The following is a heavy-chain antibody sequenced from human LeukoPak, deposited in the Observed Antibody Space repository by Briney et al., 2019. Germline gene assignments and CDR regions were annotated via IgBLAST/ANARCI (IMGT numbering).Heavy chain of an antibody. V-gene: IGHV4-59*11. D-gene: IGHD2/OR15-2a*01. CDR3: ARKNDFEI. CDR1: GGSMNSHY. CDR2: IYYSGTT. Sequence: PSETLSLTCIVSGGSMNSHYWSWIRQPPGKGLEWIGYIYYSGTTNYNPSLKSRVTISVDTSKNLFSLRLSSVTAADTAVYYCARKNDFEIWGQGTLVTVSS. J-gene: IGHJ3*02.